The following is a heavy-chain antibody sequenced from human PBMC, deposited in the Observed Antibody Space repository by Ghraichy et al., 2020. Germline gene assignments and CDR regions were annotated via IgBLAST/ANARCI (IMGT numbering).Heavy chain of an antibody. CDR1: GGSFSGYY. D-gene: IGHD2-2*01. CDR3: ARERRYCSSTRCFLPEAYYFDY. Sequence: SQTLSLTCAVYGGSFSGYYWSWVRQPPGKGLEWIGEINHSGSSNYNPSLKSRVTISIDTSTNQFSLKLSSVTAADTAVYYCARERRYCSSTRCFLPEAYYFDYWGQGTLVTVSS. J-gene: IGHJ4*02. CDR2: INHSGSS. V-gene: IGHV4-34*01.